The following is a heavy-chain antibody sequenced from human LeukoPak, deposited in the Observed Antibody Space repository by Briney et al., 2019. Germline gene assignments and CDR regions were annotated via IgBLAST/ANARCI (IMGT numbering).Heavy chain of an antibody. CDR3: ARDVSEGSSSYYYGMDV. V-gene: IGHV3-21*01. D-gene: IGHD6-6*01. CDR1: GFTFSSYS. J-gene: IGHJ6*02. Sequence: GGSLILSCAASGFTFSSYSMNWVRQAPGKGLEWVSSISSSSSYIYYADSVKGRFTISRDNAKNSLYLQMNSLRAEDTAVYYCARDVSEGSSSYYYGMDVWGQGTTVTVSS. CDR2: ISSSSSYI.